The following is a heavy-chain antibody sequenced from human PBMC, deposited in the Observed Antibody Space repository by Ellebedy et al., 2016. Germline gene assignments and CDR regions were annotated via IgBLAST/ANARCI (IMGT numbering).Heavy chain of an antibody. CDR1: GYTFTSYG. V-gene: IGHV1-18*01. CDR3: ARVAEWLFSEEDYYYYMDV. D-gene: IGHD3-3*01. Sequence: ASVKVSXXASGYTFTSYGISWVRQAPGQGLEWMGWISAYTDNPSYAQKLQGRVTMTTDTSTSTAYMELRSLRSDDTAVYYCARVAEWLFSEEDYYYYMDVWGKGTTVTVSS. CDR2: ISAYTDNP. J-gene: IGHJ6*03.